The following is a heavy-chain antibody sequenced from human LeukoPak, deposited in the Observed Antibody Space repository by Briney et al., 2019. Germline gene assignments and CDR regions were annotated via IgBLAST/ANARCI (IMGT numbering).Heavy chain of an antibody. CDR2: IKPDGTTK. D-gene: IGHD6-13*01. Sequence: GGSLRLSCAASGFSFSSYSMTWVRQAPGKGLEWVANIKPDGTTKFYVDSVKGRFTISRDNALNSLYLQMNSLRAEDTAIYYCARSIPYGTTWYGRSDYWGQGTLVTVSS. V-gene: IGHV3-7*03. CDR3: ARSIPYGTTWYGRSDY. CDR1: GFSFSSYS. J-gene: IGHJ4*02.